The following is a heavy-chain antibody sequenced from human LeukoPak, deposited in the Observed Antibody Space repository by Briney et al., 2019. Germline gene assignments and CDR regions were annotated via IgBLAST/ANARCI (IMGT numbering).Heavy chain of an antibody. CDR1: GFTFSTYS. CDR3: ARDLVSYYNYCMDV. Sequence: GGSLRPSCAASGFTFSTYSMNWVRQAPGKGLEWVSYISSRGSSIYYGDSVKGRFTISRDNAKNSLYLQMNSLRVEDTAVYYCARDLVSYYNYCMDVWGKGTTVTVSS. V-gene: IGHV3-48*01. CDR2: ISSRGSSI. D-gene: IGHD3-16*01. J-gene: IGHJ6*03.